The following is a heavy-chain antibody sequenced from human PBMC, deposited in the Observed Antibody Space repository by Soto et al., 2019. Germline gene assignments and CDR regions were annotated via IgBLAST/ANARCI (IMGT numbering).Heavy chain of an antibody. CDR3: AKDRQKKTLRFLERNAFDI. V-gene: IGHV5-51*01. CDR1: GYRFTTYW. J-gene: IGHJ3*02. CDR2: TYPGDSDT. Sequence: GESLKSSCKGSGYRFTTYWIGWVRQMPGKGLEWMGITYPGDSDTRYSPSFQGQVTISVDKSINTAYLQMNSLRAEDTAVYYCAKDRQKKTLRFLERNAFDIWGQGTMVTVSS. D-gene: IGHD3-3*01.